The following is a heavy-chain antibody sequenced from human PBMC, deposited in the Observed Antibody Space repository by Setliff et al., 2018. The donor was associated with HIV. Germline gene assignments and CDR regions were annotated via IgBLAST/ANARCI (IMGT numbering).Heavy chain of an antibody. J-gene: IGHJ6*03. Sequence: PGGSLRLSCAASGFTFSSYSMNWVRQAPGKGLEWVSSISSISSYIYYADSVKGRFTISRDNAKNSLYLQMNSLRAEDTAVYYCAKDLRVGATYYYMDVWGKGTTVTVSS. D-gene: IGHD1-26*01. V-gene: IGHV3-21*01. CDR3: AKDLRVGATYYYMDV. CDR1: GFTFSSYS. CDR2: ISSISSYI.